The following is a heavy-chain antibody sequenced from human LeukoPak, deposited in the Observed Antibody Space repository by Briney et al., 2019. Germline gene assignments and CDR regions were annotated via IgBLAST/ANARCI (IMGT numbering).Heavy chain of an antibody. CDR1: GYTFTSYD. V-gene: IGHV1-8*01. CDR2: MNPSSGNT. CDR3: ARGDSIRFLEWLNYYYYYMDV. Sequence: GASVKVSCKASGYTFTSYDINWVRQATGQGLEWMGWMNPSSGNTGYAQKFQGRVTMTRNTSISTAYMELSSLRSEDTAVYYCARGDSIRFLEWLNYYYYYMDVWGKGTTVTVSS. J-gene: IGHJ6*03. D-gene: IGHD3-3*01.